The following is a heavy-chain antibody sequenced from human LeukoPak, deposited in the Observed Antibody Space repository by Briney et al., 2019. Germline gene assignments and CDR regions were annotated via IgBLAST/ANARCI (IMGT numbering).Heavy chain of an antibody. V-gene: IGHV4-34*01. J-gene: IGHJ5*02. Sequence: SETLSLTCAVYGGSFSGYYRSWIRQPPGKGLEWIGEINHSGSTNYNPSLKSRVTISVDTSKNQFSLKLSSVTAADTAVYYCAMDNWFDPWGQGTLVTVSS. CDR3: AMDNWFDP. CDR2: INHSGST. D-gene: IGHD2-2*03. CDR1: GGSFSGYY.